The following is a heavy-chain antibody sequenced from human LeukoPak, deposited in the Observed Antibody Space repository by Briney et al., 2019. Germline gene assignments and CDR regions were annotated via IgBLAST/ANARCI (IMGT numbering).Heavy chain of an antibody. V-gene: IGHV3-23*01. D-gene: IGHD5-18*01. CDR2: ISDSGDSI. CDR1: GFTFSSQA. Sequence: GGSLRLSCAASGFTFSSQAMSWVRQAPGKGMEWVSGISDSGDSIYYADSVKGRFTVSRDNSKNTLHLQMNSLRVEDTAVYYCANLHGYGYWGQGILITVSS. J-gene: IGHJ4*02. CDR3: ANLHGYGY.